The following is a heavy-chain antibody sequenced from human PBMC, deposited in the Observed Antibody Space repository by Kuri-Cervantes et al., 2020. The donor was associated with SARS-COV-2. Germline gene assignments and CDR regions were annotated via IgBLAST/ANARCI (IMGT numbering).Heavy chain of an antibody. D-gene: IGHD2-2*01. Sequence: GESLKISCAASGFTFSSYAMSWVRQAPGKGPEWVSAISGSGGNTYYADSVKGRFTISRDNSKNTLYLQMNSLRAEDTAVYYCAKGDYCSSTSCYSYYYYYGMDVWGQGTTVTVSS. CDR3: AKGDYCSSTSCYSYYYYYGMDV. J-gene: IGHJ6*02. CDR1: GFTFSSYA. CDR2: ISGSGGNT. V-gene: IGHV3-23*01.